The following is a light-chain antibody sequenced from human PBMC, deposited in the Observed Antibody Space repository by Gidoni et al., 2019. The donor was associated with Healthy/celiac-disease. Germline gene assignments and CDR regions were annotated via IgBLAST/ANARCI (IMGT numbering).Light chain of an antibody. J-gene: IGLJ2*01. CDR3: QAWDSSNVV. V-gene: IGLV3-1*01. CDR2: QDS. Sequence: SYELTQPPSVSVSPGQTASITCAGDKLGDKYACWYQQKPGQSPVLVIYQDSKRPSGIPERFSGSNSGNTATLTISGTQAMDEADYYGQAWDSSNVVFGGGTKLTV. CDR1: KLGDKY.